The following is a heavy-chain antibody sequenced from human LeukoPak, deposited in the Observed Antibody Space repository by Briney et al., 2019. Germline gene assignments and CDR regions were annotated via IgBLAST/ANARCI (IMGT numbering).Heavy chain of an antibody. V-gene: IGHV1-18*01. Sequence: GASVKVSCKASGYSFTRYGISWVRQAPGQALEWMGWISPYNGNTKYAQKLQGRVTMTTDTSTSTAYMELRSLRSDDTAVYYCARFGLGKHIEVAGIPFDIWGQGTMVTVSS. D-gene: IGHD6-19*01. J-gene: IGHJ3*02. CDR1: GYSFTRYG. CDR2: ISPYNGNT. CDR3: ARFGLGKHIEVAGIPFDI.